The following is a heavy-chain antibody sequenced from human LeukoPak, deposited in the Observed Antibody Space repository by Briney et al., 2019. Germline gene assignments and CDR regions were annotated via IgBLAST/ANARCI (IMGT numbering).Heavy chain of an antibody. CDR1: GGSISSYY. CDR2: IYYSGST. Sequence: SETLSLTCTVSGGSISSYYWSWIRQPPGKGLEWIGYIYYSGSTNYNPSLKSRVTISVDTSKNQFSLKLSSVTAADTAVYYCARQPSGGYYYDSSGYPFDYWGQGILVTVSS. CDR3: ARQPSGGYYYDSSGYPFDY. V-gene: IGHV4-59*08. D-gene: IGHD3-22*01. J-gene: IGHJ4*02.